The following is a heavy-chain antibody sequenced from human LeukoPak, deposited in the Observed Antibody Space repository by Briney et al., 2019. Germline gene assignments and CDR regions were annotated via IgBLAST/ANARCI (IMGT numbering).Heavy chain of an antibody. V-gene: IGHV3-30-3*01. CDR1: GFTFSSYA. Sequence: PGGPLRLSCAASGFTFSSYAMHWVRQAPGKGLEWVAFISYDGSNKYYADPVKGRFTISRDNSKNTLYLQMTSLRAEDTAVYYCARDADPYGSGSTSLDYWGQGTLVTVSS. D-gene: IGHD3-10*01. J-gene: IGHJ4*02. CDR3: ARDADPYGSGSTSLDY. CDR2: ISYDGSNK.